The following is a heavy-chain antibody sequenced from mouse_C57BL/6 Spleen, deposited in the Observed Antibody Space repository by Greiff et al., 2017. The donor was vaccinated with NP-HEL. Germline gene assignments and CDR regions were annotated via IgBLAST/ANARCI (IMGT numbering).Heavy chain of an antibody. D-gene: IGHD1-1*01. CDR2: INPSTGGT. Sequence: EVQLQQSGPELVKPGASVKISCKASGYSFTGYYMNWVKQSPEKSLEWIGEINPSTGGTTYNQKFKAKATLTVDKSSSTAYMQLKSLTSEDSAVYYWARSLYYYGSSYLFAYWGQGTLVTVSA. V-gene: IGHV1-42*01. J-gene: IGHJ3*01. CDR3: ARSLYYYGSSYLFAY. CDR1: GYSFTGYY.